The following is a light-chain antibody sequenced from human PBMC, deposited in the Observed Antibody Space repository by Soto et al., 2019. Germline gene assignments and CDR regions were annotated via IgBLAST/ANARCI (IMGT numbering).Light chain of an antibody. Sequence: EIQMTQSPSSLSASVGDRVTITCRASQTISTYLNWYQHKAGKAPKLLIYAASTLQSGVPSRFSGSGSGTNFSLTISSLQPEDFERYYCQQSYSVPLTFGRGTKVEIX. V-gene: IGKV1-39*01. CDR3: QQSYSVPLT. J-gene: IGKJ4*01. CDR1: QTISTY. CDR2: AAS.